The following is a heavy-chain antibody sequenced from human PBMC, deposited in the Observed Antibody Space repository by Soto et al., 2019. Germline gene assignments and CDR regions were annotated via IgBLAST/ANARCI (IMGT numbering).Heavy chain of an antibody. V-gene: IGHV3-30*18. CDR2: ISYDGSNK. D-gene: IGHD3-16*01. CDR1: GFTFSSYG. Sequence: GGSLRLSCAASGFTFSSYGMHWVRQAPGKGLEWVAVISYDGSNKYYADSVKGRFTISRDNSKNTLYLQMNSLRAEDTAVYYCAKGLIRGIHVRYYYYYYGMDVWGQGTTVTVSS. CDR3: AKGLIRGIHVRYYYYYYGMDV. J-gene: IGHJ6*02.